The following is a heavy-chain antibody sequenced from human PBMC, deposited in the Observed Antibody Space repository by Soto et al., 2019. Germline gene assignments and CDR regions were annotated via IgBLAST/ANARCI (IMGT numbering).Heavy chain of an antibody. CDR2: IYSGGST. Sequence: GGSLRLSCAASGFTVSSNYMSWVRQAPGKGLEWVSVIYSGGSTYYADSVKGRFTISRDNSKNTLYLQMNSLRAEDTAMYYCARTLSSSSWYYFDFWGQGTLVTVSS. D-gene: IGHD6-13*01. J-gene: IGHJ4*02. V-gene: IGHV3-53*01. CDR3: ARTLSSSSWYYFDF. CDR1: GFTVSSNY.